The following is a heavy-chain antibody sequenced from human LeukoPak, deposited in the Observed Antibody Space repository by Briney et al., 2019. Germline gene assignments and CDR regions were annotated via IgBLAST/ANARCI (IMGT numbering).Heavy chain of an antibody. J-gene: IGHJ4*02. Sequence: QPGGSLRLSCAASGFTFSSYAMHWVRQAPGKGLEWVSAISGSGGNTYYADSVKGRFTISRDNSKNTLYLQMSRLTAADTAVYYCAKDRSIGTYYTFDRWGQGTLVTVSS. CDR3: AKDRSIGTYYTFDR. CDR2: ISGSGGNT. D-gene: IGHD1-26*01. CDR1: GFTFSSYA. V-gene: IGHV3-23*01.